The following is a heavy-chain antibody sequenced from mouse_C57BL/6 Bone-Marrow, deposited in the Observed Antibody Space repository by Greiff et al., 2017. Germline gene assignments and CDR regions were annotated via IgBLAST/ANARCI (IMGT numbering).Heavy chain of an antibody. V-gene: IGHV7-3*01. J-gene: IGHJ2*01. CDR1: GFTFTDYY. Sequence: EVKLMESGGGLAQPGGSLSLSCAASGFTFTDYYMSWVRQTPGKALEWLGFIRNKANGYTTEYSASVKGRFTISRDNSQSILYLQMNALRAEDSATYYCARSYDNYFDYWGQGTTLTVSS. D-gene: IGHD2-3*01. CDR3: ARSYDNYFDY. CDR2: IRNKANGYTT.